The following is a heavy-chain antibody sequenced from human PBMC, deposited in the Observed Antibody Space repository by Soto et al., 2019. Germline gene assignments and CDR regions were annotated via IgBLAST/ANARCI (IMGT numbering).Heavy chain of an antibody. Sequence: AETLSLTCAVYGVSFSGYYWSWIRQPPGKGLEWIGEINHSGSTNYNPSLKSRVTISVDTSKNQFSLKLSSVTAADTAVYYCASCHTYYYGSGSYYNFSYWGQGTLVTVSS. J-gene: IGHJ4*02. V-gene: IGHV4-34*01. CDR2: INHSGST. D-gene: IGHD3-10*01. CDR3: ASCHTYYYGSGSYYNFSY. CDR1: GVSFSGYY.